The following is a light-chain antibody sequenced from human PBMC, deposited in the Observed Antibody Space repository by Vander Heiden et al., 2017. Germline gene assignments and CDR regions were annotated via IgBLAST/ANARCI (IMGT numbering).Light chain of an antibody. J-gene: IGKJ5*01. CDR2: DAS. CDR1: QSISSY. Sequence: DIQMTQSPSSLSASVGDRVTITCRASQSISSYLNWYQQKPGEDPKLLIYDASSLQRGGLSRFSGSGGATAVTITIISRLQADFVTNYCQQRYSNPPESTFGQGTRLEIK. V-gene: IGKV1-39*01. CDR3: QQRYSNPPEST.